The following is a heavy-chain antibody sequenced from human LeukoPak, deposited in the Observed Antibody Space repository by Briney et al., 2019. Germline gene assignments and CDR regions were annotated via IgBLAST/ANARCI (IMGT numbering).Heavy chain of an antibody. J-gene: IGHJ6*03. CDR2: ISSSSSYI. V-gene: IGHV3-21*01. Sequence: PGGSLRLSCAASGFTFSSYSMNWVRQAPGKGLEWVSSISSSSSYIYYADSVKGRFTISRDSAKNSLYLQMNSLRAEDTAVYYCARGTTTVTTSPDPHYYYMDVWGKGTTVTVSS. D-gene: IGHD4-11*01. CDR3: ARGTTTVTTSPDPHYYYMDV. CDR1: GFTFSSYS.